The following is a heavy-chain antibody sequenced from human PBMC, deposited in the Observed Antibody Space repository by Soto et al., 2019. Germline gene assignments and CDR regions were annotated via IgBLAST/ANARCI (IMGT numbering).Heavy chain of an antibody. CDR1: GYTFTSYD. CDR3: AGVKTSYGMDV. J-gene: IGHJ6*02. CDR2: MNTNSGNK. V-gene: IGHV1-8*01. Sequence: QVQLVQSGAEVKKPGASVKVSCKASGYTFTSYDINWVRQATGQGLEWKGWMNTNSGNKGYAQKFQGRVTMTRNTSIRTAYMELSSLRSEDTPVYYSAGVKTSYGMDVWGQGATVTVSS.